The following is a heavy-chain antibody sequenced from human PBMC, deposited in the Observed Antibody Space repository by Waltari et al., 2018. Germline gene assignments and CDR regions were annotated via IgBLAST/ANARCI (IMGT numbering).Heavy chain of an antibody. CDR1: SGYF. CDR2: IYSSGST. V-gene: IGHV4-4*07. CDR3: ARWRGGANDY. Sequence: SGYFGNWIRQPAGKGLEWIGRIYSSGSTNYNASLQSRVTMSVDTSKNQFSLKLSSVTAADTAVYYCARWRGGANDYWGQGTLVTVSS. D-gene: IGHD1-26*01. J-gene: IGHJ4*02.